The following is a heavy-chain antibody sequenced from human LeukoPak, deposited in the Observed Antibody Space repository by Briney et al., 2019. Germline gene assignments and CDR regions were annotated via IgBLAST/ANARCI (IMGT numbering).Heavy chain of an antibody. Sequence: GGSLRLSCAASGFTFSDYYMSWIRQAPGKGLEWVSYISSSGSTIYYADSVKGRFTISRDNAKNSLYLRMNSLRAEDTAVYYCARDRRDGYNSLYYFDYWGQGTLVTVSS. CDR2: ISSSGSTI. J-gene: IGHJ4*02. V-gene: IGHV3-11*01. CDR3: ARDRRDGYNSLYYFDY. D-gene: IGHD5-24*01. CDR1: GFTFSDYY.